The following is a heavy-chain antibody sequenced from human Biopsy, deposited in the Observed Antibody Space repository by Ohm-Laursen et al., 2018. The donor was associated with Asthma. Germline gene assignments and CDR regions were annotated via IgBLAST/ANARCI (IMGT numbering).Heavy chain of an antibody. CDR3: ARTFHFWSPYHAEHYQL. V-gene: IGHV3-7*01. J-gene: IGHJ1*01. D-gene: IGHD3-3*02. CDR2: IKHDGTEK. Sequence: GSLRLSCAASGFTFGDYWMSWVRQVPGKGLGWVANIKHDGTEKNHVDSLKGRFTISRDNAKNSLYLQMNSLRAEDTAVYYCARTFHFWSPYHAEHYQLWDQGTLVTVSS. CDR1: GFTFGDYW.